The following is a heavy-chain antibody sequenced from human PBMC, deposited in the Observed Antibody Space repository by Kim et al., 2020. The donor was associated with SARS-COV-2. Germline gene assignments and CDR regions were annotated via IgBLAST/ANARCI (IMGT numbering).Heavy chain of an antibody. CDR3: ATASSSWYERGWFDP. CDR2: FDPEDGET. D-gene: IGHD6-13*01. Sequence: ASVKLSCKVSGYTLTELSMHWVRQAPGKGLEWMGGFDPEDGETIYAQKFQGRVTMTEDTSTDTAYMELSSLRSEDTAVYYCATASSSWYERGWFDPWGQGTLVTVSS. CDR1: GYTLTELS. J-gene: IGHJ5*02. V-gene: IGHV1-24*01.